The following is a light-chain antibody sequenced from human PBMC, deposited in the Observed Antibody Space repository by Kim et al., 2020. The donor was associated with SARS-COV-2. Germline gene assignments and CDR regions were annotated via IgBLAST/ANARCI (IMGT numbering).Light chain of an antibody. CDR2: DVI. J-gene: IGLJ3*02. CDR1: SSDIGVYDF. Sequence: QAASVSGSPGQSITISCTGTSSDIGVYDFVSWYQKHPGKAPKLVIYDVIKRPSGVSSRFSGSKSGNTASLIITGLQDEDEADYFCSSYITDVVFGGGTQLTVL. CDR3: SSYITDVV. V-gene: IGLV2-14*03.